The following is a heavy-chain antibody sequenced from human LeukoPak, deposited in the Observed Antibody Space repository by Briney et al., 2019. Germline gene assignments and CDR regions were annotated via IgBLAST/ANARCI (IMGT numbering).Heavy chain of an antibody. D-gene: IGHD4-17*01. CDR2: IDYDGGSG. Sequence: GGSLRLSCTVSGFTLSSYEMSWIRQAPGKGLEWVSSIDYDGGSGHYADSVKGRFTISRDNSKNTVYLQMNSLRAEDTAVYYCAKDMDHDYDDYGFDYWGQGTPVTVSS. J-gene: IGHJ4*02. CDR3: AKDMDHDYDDYGFDY. V-gene: IGHV3-NL1*01. CDR1: GFTLSSYE.